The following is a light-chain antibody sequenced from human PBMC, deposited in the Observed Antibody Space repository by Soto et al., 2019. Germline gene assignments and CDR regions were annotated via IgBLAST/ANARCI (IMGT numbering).Light chain of an antibody. CDR1: SSDVGGYNY. Sequence: QSALTQPASVSGSPGQSITISCTGTSSDVGGYNYVSWYQQHPGKAPKLMIYDVSNRPSRVSNRFSGSKSGNTASLTISGLQAEYEADYYCSSYTSSSTLVVFGGGTKLTVL. CDR2: DVS. J-gene: IGLJ2*01. V-gene: IGLV2-14*01. CDR3: SSYTSSSTLVV.